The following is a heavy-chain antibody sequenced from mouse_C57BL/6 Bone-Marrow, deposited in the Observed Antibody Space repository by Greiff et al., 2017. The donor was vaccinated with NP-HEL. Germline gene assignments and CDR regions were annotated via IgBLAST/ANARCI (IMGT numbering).Heavy chain of an antibody. D-gene: IGHD1-1*01. V-gene: IGHV5-15*01. CDR1: GFTFSDYG. CDR2: ISNLAYSI. Sequence: EVKLMESGGGLVQPGGSLKLSCAASGFTFSDYGMAWVRQAPRKGPEWVAFISNLAYSIYYADTVTGRFTISRENAKNTLYLEMSSLRSEDTAMYYCARHAYYYYGIYFDVWGTGTTVTVSS. CDR3: ARHAYYYYGIYFDV. J-gene: IGHJ1*03.